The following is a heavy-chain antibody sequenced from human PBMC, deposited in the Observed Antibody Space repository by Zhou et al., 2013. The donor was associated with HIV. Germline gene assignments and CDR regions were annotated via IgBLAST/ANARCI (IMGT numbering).Heavy chain of an antibody. CDR2: IIPILGIA. J-gene: IGHJ6*03. V-gene: IGHV1-69*04. Sequence: QVQLVQSGAEVKKPGSSVKVSCKASGGTFSSYAISWVRQAPGQGLEWMGRIIPILGIANYAQKFQGRVTITADKSTSTAYMELSSLRSEDTAVYYCASLLIYGDYRHYYYMDVWGKGTTVTVSS. CDR3: ASLLIYGDYRHYYYMDV. CDR1: GGTFSSYA. D-gene: IGHD4-17*01.